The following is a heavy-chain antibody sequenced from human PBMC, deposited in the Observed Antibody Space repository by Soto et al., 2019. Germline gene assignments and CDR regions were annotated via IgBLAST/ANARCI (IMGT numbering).Heavy chain of an antibody. D-gene: IGHD3-10*01. Sequence: SETLSLTCAVSGGSISSSNWWSWVRQPPGKGLEWIGEIYHSGSTSYNLSLKSRVTISVDKSKNQFSLKLSSVTAADTAVYYCARVAITMVRGPMGYFDYWGQGTLVTVSS. V-gene: IGHV4-4*02. J-gene: IGHJ4*02. CDR2: IYHSGST. CDR3: ARVAITMVRGPMGYFDY. CDR1: GGSISSSNW.